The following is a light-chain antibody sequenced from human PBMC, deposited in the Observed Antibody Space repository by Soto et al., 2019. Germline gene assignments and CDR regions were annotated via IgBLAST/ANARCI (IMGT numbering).Light chain of an antibody. CDR1: QSISSW. Sequence: DIQMTQSPSTLSASVGDRVTITCRASQSISSWWAWYQQKPGKAPNLLIYKASSLQSGVPSRFSGSGSETEFTLTISSLPPDDFATYYCQQYNNYPWTFGQGTKVEIK. J-gene: IGKJ1*01. V-gene: IGKV1-5*03. CDR2: KAS. CDR3: QQYNNYPWT.